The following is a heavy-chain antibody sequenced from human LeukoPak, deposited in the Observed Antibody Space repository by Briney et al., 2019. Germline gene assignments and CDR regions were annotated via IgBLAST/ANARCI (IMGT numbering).Heavy chain of an antibody. CDR2: INPIGGST. CDR3: ARAAYYDSSGYYYGALYFDY. Sequence: ASVKVSCKASGYTFTSYYMHWVRQSPGQGLEWMGIINPIGGSTSYAQKFQGRVTMTRDTSTSTVYMELSSLRSEDTAVYYYARAAYYDSSGYYYGALYFDYWGQGTLVTVSS. D-gene: IGHD3-22*01. V-gene: IGHV1-46*01. J-gene: IGHJ4*02. CDR1: GYTFTSYY.